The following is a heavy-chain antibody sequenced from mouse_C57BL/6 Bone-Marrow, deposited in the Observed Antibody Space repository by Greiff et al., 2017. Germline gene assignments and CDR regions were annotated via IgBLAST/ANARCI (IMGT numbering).Heavy chain of an antibody. Sequence: EVMLVESGGDLVKPGGSLKLSCAASGFTFSSYGMSWVRQTPDKRLEWVATISSGGSYTYYPDSVKGRFTISRDNAKNTLYLQMSSLKSEDTAMDYCARHKAGTRVDYWGQGTTLTVSS. V-gene: IGHV5-6*02. CDR3: ARHKAGTRVDY. J-gene: IGHJ2*01. D-gene: IGHD4-1*01. CDR2: ISSGGSYT. CDR1: GFTFSSYG.